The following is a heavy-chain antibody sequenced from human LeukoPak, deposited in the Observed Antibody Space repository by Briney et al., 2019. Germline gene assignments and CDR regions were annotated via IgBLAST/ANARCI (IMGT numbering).Heavy chain of an antibody. D-gene: IGHD3-10*01. CDR2: INPNSGGT. Sequence: ASVKVSCKASGYTFTGYYMHWVRQAPGQGLEWMGWINPNSGGTNYAQKFQGRVTMTRDTSISTAYMELSRLRSDDTAVYYCARAIRGVGTSYYFDYWGQGTLVTVSS. V-gene: IGHV1-2*02. J-gene: IGHJ4*02. CDR1: GYTFTGYY. CDR3: ARAIRGVGTSYYFDY.